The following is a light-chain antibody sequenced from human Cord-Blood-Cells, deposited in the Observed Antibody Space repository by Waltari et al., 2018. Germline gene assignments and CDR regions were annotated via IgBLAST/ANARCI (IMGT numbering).Light chain of an antibody. CDR2: WAS. J-gene: IGKJ1*01. CDR3: QQYYSTPWT. CDR1: QSVLYSSNNKNY. Sequence: DIVMTQSPDSLAVSLGERATINCKSSQSVLYSSNNKNYVAWYQQKPGQPHKLLIYWASTRESGVPDRFSGSGSGTDFTLTISSLQAEDVAVYYCQQYYSTPWTFGQGTKVEIK. V-gene: IGKV4-1*01.